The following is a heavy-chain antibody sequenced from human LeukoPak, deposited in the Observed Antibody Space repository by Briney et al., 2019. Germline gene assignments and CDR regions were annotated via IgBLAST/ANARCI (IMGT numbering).Heavy chain of an antibody. CDR3: AREYNYYDSSGWDAFEI. J-gene: IGHJ3*02. D-gene: IGHD3-22*01. Sequence: PSETLSLTCTVSGGSISSYYWSWIRQPPGKGLEWIGYISYSGSTNYNPSLTGRVTISVDTSKNQFSLKLSSVTAADTAVYYCAREYNYYDSSGWDAFEIWGQGTMVTVSS. CDR1: GGSISSYY. CDR2: ISYSGST. V-gene: IGHV4-59*01.